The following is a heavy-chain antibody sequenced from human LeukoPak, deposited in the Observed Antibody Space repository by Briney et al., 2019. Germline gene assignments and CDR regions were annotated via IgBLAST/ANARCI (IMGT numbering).Heavy chain of an antibody. J-gene: IGHJ3*02. CDR2: IIPIFGTA. Sequence: SVKVSCKASGGTFSSYAISWVRQAPGQGLEWMGGIIPIFGTANYAQKFQGRDTITADESTSTAYMELSSLRSEDTAVYYCARVEAYCGGDCHDAFDIWGQGTMVTVSS. CDR1: GGTFSSYA. V-gene: IGHV1-69*13. D-gene: IGHD2-21*01. CDR3: ARVEAYCGGDCHDAFDI.